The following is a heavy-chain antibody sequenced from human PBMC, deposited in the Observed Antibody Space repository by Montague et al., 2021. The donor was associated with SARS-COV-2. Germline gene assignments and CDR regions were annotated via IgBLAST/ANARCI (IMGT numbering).Heavy chain of an antibody. CDR2: IYHTGST. J-gene: IGHJ6*02. V-gene: IGHV4-59*01. Sequence: SETLSLTCSVSGGSMINNYWSWIRQPPGKGLEWMGYIYHTGSTDYNPSLESRATLSIDTSKNEFSLKLTSVTAADTAVYYCARGGGRLQYSYSCGSGVWGQGTTVTVSS. CDR1: GGSMINNY. CDR3: ARGGGRLQYSYSCGSGV. D-gene: IGHD3-10*01.